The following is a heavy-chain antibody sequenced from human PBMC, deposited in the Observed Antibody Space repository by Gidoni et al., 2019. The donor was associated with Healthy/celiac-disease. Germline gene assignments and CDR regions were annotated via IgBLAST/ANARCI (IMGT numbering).Heavy chain of an antibody. CDR3: ARDEMGIVVVPAAIGNNWFDP. Sequence: QVQLVQSGAEVKKPGSSVKVSCKASGGTFSSYAISWVRQAPGQGLEWMGGIIPIFGTANYAQKFQGRVTITADESTSTAYMELSSLRSEDTAVYYCARDEMGIVVVPAAIGNNWFDPWGQGTLVTVSS. D-gene: IGHD2-2*03. V-gene: IGHV1-69*01. CDR1: GGTFSSYA. CDR2: IIPIFGTA. J-gene: IGHJ5*02.